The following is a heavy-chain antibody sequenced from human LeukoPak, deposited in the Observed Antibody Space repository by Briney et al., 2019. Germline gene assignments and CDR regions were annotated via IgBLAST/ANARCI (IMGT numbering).Heavy chain of an antibody. J-gene: IGHJ4*02. CDR1: GFTFSDYY. CDR3: AKDRARTMIVVVITTPSDY. V-gene: IGHV3-23*01. CDR2: ISGSGGST. D-gene: IGHD3-22*01. Sequence: GGSLRLSCAASGFTFSDYYMSWIRQAPGKGLEWVSAISGSGGSTYYADSVKGRFTISRDNSKNTLYLQMNSLRAEDTAVYYCAKDRARTMIVVVITTPSDYWGQGTLVTVSS.